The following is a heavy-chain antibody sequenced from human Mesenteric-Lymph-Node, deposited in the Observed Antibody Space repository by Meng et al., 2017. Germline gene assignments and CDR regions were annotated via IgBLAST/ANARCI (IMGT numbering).Heavy chain of an antibody. CDR2: ISPTGGSL. Sequence: VRSVELGGGLSKAVWSPALSSAASGFTFSDYYITLRRQPPGQVLEWISSISPTGGSLYYADSVKGRFSISRDNAKSSLSLQMNSLRVEDTAVYYCARDHGFLNWFDPWGQGTLVTASS. V-gene: IGHV3-11*04. CDR3: ARDHGFLNWFDP. D-gene: IGHD2/OR15-2a*01. CDR1: GFTFSDYY. J-gene: IGHJ5*02.